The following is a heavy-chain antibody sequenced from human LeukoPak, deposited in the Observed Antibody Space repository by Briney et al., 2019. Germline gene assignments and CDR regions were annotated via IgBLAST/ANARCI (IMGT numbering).Heavy chain of an antibody. Sequence: ASVKVSCKASGYTFTDYYIHWVRQAPGQGLEWMAWMNPNSGGTSYAQKFQGRVSMTRDTSISTAYMELSRLRFDDTAVYYCTRNKEGKSLDYWGQGTLVTVSS. CDR3: TRNKEGKSLDY. CDR2: MNPNSGGT. V-gene: IGHV1-2*02. J-gene: IGHJ4*02. CDR1: GYTFTDYY.